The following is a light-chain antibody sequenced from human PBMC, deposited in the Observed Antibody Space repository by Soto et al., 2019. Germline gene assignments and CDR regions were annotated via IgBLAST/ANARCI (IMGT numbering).Light chain of an antibody. J-gene: IGKJ2*01. V-gene: IGKV3-15*01. Sequence: EIVLTQSPATVSVSPGERATLSCRASQSVSSNLAWFQQRPGQAPRLLIYGASTRATGIPARFSGSGSGTDFTLTISSLQSEDFAVYYCQQYDNWPPYTFGQGTKLEIK. CDR3: QQYDNWPPYT. CDR1: QSVSSN. CDR2: GAS.